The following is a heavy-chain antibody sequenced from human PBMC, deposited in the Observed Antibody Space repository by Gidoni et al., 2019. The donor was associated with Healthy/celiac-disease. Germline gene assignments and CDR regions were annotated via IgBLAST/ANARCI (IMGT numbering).Heavy chain of an antibody. CDR3: ARDLVIAAAEWDYYYGMDV. Sequence: QVQLQESGPGLVKPSETLSLTCTVSGGSISSYYWSWIRQPPGKGLEGIGYIYYSGSTNYNPSLKSRVTISVDTSKNQFSLKLSSVTAADTAVYYCARDLVIAAAEWDYYYGMDVWGQGTTVTVSS. CDR2: IYYSGST. CDR1: GGSISSYY. D-gene: IGHD6-13*01. V-gene: IGHV4-59*01. J-gene: IGHJ6*02.